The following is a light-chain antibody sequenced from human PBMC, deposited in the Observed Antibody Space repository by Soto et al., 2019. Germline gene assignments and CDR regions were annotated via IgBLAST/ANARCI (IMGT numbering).Light chain of an antibody. CDR1: QSINNRY. J-gene: IGKJ3*01. V-gene: IGKV3-20*01. CDR3: QQFGSSPGFT. CDR2: AAS. Sequence: EIVLTQSPGTLSLSPGERATLSCRASQSINNRYLAWYQQKPGQAPRLLIYAASSRATGIPDRFSGSGSGTDFTLTISRLGPEDFAGYYCQQFGSSPGFTFGPGTKVDIK.